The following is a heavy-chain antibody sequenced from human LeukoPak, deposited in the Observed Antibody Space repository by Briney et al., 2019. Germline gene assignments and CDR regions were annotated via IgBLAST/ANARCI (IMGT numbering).Heavy chain of an antibody. D-gene: IGHD2-8*01. CDR3: SKGLGYCTSGVCRTPFDD. J-gene: IGHJ4*02. CDR1: GFTFNTYA. V-gene: IGHV3-23*01. CDR2: ISGRADTS. Sequence: GGSLRLSCAASGFTFNTYAMGWVRPAPGKGLEWVSSISGRADTSYYADSVRGRFTIARDNSNNTLFLHMNNLKAEDTALYFCSKGLGYCTSGVCRTPFDDWGQGILVTVSS.